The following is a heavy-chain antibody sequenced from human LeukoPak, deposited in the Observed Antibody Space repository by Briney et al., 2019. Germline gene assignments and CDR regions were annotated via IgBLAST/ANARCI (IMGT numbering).Heavy chain of an antibody. CDR2: IYYSGST. J-gene: IGHJ4*02. CDR3: ARGRKQWIY. CDR1: GGSISTYY. V-gene: IGHV4-59*01. D-gene: IGHD2-2*03. Sequence: SETLSLTGAVSGGSISTYYWSWIRQPPGKGLEWIGYIYYSGSTNYNPSLKSRVTISVDTPKNQFSLKLSSVTAADTAVYYCARGRKQWIYWGQGTLVTVSS.